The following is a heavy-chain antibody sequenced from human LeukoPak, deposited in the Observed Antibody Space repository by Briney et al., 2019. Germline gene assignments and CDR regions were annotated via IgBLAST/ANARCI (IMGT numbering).Heavy chain of an antibody. CDR2: IKSKTDGGTT. Sequence: GGSVTLSCAASGFTFSNAWMSWVRQAPGKGLEWVGRIKSKTDGGTTDYAAPVKGRFTISRDDSKNTLYLQMNSLKTEDTAVYYCTTGQTYYYDSSGHYYMCISEYWGQGALVTVSS. J-gene: IGHJ4*02. V-gene: IGHV3-15*01. CDR1: GFTFSNAW. D-gene: IGHD3-22*01. CDR3: TTGQTYYYDSSGHYYMCISEY.